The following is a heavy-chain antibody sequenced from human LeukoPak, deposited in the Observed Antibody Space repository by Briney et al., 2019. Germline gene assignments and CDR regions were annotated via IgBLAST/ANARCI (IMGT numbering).Heavy chain of an antibody. CDR1: GLTFSRHW. J-gene: IGHJ3*02. CDR2: INQDGSQK. Sequence: GGSLRLSCAASGLTFSRHWMSWVRHAPGKGLEWVAHINQDGSQKNTVDSVKGRCTISRDNAKNSVYLQMNSLRAEDTAVYYCARPTSGGAFDIWGQGTMVVVSP. V-gene: IGHV3-7*01. CDR3: ARPTSGGAFDI. D-gene: IGHD6-25*01.